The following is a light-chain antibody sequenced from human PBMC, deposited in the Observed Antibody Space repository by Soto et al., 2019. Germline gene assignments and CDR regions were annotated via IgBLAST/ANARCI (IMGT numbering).Light chain of an antibody. V-gene: IGKV1-5*01. J-gene: IGKJ2*01. CDR1: QSISGW. Sequence: DIQMTQCPYTLSPSVGDRVSITCRASQSISGWLAWYQQKPGKAPKLLIYDASSLESGVPSRFSGSGSGTEFSLTISRLQPDDFATYYCQQYNSYSVNAFGQGTKLEIK. CDR2: DAS. CDR3: QQYNSYSVNA.